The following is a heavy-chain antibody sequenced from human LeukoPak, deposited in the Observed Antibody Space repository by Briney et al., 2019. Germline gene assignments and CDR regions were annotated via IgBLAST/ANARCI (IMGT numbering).Heavy chain of an antibody. Sequence: PSQTLSLTCTVSGGSISSGSYYWSWIRQPAGKGLEWIGRIYTSGSTNYNPSLKSRVTISVDTSKNQFSLKLSSVTAADTAVYYCARSGGSNDFWSGYYGGYFDYRGQGTLVTVSS. V-gene: IGHV4-61*02. CDR3: ARSGGSNDFWSGYYGGYFDY. CDR1: GGSISSGSYY. J-gene: IGHJ4*02. D-gene: IGHD3-3*01. CDR2: IYTSGST.